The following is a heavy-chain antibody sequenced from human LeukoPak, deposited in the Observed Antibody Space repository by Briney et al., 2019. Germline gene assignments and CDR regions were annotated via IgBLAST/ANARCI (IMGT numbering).Heavy chain of an antibody. CDR3: ARDTWIQLWLPEY. V-gene: IGHV3-30*03. Sequence: GGSLRLSCAASGFTFSTSAMHWVRQAPGKGLDWVAVISYDESNKYYADSVKGRFTISRDNSKTTLYLQVNSLRVEDTAVYYCARDTWIQLWLPEYWGQGTLVTVSS. D-gene: IGHD5-18*01. CDR2: ISYDESNK. J-gene: IGHJ4*02. CDR1: GFTFSTSA.